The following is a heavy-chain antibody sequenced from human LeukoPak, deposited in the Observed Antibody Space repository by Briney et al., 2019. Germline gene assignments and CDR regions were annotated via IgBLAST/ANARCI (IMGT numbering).Heavy chain of an antibody. V-gene: IGHV3-48*02. CDR3: AQQLAVEGNHYYYYGLDV. CDR1: GFSVSSNY. J-gene: IGHJ6*02. D-gene: IGHD6-13*01. CDR2: ISSSTTNI. Sequence: PGGSLRLSCAASGFSVSSNYINWVRQAPGKGLEWVSYISSSTTNIFYADSVKGRFTISRDNAKNSLYLQMNSLRDEDTAVYYCAQQLAVEGNHYYYYGLDVWGQGTTVTVSS.